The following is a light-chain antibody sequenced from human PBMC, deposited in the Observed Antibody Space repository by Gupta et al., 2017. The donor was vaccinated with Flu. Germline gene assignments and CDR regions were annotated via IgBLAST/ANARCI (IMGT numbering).Light chain of an antibody. CDR3: AAWDDSLNGLWV. Sequence: SSNIGSNVVSWYQQLPGTAPKLLIYNDNQRPSGIPDRFSGSKSGTSASLAIRGLQSEDEADYYCAAWDDSLNGLWVISGGTKLTVL. J-gene: IGLJ3*02. CDR1: SSNIGSNV. CDR2: NDN. V-gene: IGLV1-44*01.